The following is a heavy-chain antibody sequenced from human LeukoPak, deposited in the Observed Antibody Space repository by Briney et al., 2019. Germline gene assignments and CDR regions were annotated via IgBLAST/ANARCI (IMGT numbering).Heavy chain of an antibody. CDR2: INANSGGT. V-gene: IGHV1-2*02. CDR3: ARDPNWGWRGYFDY. Sequence: ASEKVSCKASGYIFIGYYIHWVRQAPGQGLVGMGWINANSGGTEYAQKFQGRVTMSRDASINTAYMELSRLRLDDTAVYYCARDPNWGWRGYFDYWGQGTLVTVSS. J-gene: IGHJ4*02. D-gene: IGHD7-27*01. CDR1: GYIFIGYY.